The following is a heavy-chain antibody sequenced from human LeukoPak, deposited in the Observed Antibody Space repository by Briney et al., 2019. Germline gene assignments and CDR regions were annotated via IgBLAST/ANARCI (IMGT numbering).Heavy chain of an antibody. CDR3: AKGSSGYYYTGLHLDY. CDR1: GFTFSSYA. D-gene: IGHD3-22*01. J-gene: IGHJ4*02. V-gene: IGHV3-30-3*01. CDR2: ISYDGSNK. Sequence: GGSLRLSCAASGFTFSSYAMHWVRQAPGKGLEWVAVISYDGSNKYYADSVKGRFTISRDNSKNTLYLQVNSLRAEDTAVYFCAKGSSGYYYTGLHLDYWGQGTLVTVSS.